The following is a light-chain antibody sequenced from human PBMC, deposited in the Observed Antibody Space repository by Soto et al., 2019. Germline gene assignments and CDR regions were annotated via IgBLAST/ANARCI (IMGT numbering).Light chain of an antibody. CDR2: DAC. CDR1: QSISSW. CDR3: QQYNSYRGT. V-gene: IGKV1-5*01. Sequence: DIQMTQSPSTLSGSVGDRVTITCQARQSISSWLAWYQQKPGKAPKLLIYDACSLESGVPSRFSGSGSGTEFTLTISSLQPDDFATYYCQQYNSYRGTFGQGTKADIK. J-gene: IGKJ1*01.